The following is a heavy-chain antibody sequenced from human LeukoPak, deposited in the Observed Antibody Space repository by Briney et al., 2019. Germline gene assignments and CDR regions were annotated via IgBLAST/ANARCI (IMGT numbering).Heavy chain of an antibody. CDR1: GFTLSSYE. J-gene: IGHJ4*02. Sequence: GGSLSLSCAASGFTLSSYEMNWVRQAPGKGLEWVSYIDYGASTIYYADSVKGRFTISRDNAKNSVYLQMNSLRDEDTAVYYCARNVRVTSEAPFDYWGQGTLVTVSS. D-gene: IGHD3-10*02. CDR2: IDYGASTI. V-gene: IGHV3-48*03. CDR3: ARNVRVTSEAPFDY.